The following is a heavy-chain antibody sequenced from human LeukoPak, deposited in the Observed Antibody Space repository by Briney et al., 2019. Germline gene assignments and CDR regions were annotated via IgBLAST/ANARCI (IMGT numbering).Heavy chain of an antibody. D-gene: IGHD3-22*01. Sequence: PGGSLRLSCAASGFTLSSYGIHWVRQAPGKGLEYVSGISSNGGSTYYANSVKGRFTISRDNSKNTLYLQMNSLRAEDTAVYYCAREGSLYYYDSSDLFDIWGQGTMVTVSS. V-gene: IGHV3-64*01. CDR3: AREGSLYYYDSSDLFDI. CDR2: ISSNGGST. CDR1: GFTLSSYG. J-gene: IGHJ3*02.